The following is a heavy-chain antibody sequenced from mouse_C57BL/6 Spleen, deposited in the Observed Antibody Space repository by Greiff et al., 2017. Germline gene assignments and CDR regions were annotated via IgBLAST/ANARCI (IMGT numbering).Heavy chain of an antibody. Sequence: QVQLQQSGPELVKPGASVKISCKASGYAFSSSCMNWVKQRPGKGLEWIGRIYPEDGDTNYNGPFKAKATLTADKSSSTAYLQLSSLTSEDAAVYFCARVETALFAYWGQGTLVTVSA. CDR2: IYPEDGDT. V-gene: IGHV1-82*01. J-gene: IGHJ3*01. CDR3: ARVETALFAY. CDR1: GYAFSSSC. D-gene: IGHD3-2*01.